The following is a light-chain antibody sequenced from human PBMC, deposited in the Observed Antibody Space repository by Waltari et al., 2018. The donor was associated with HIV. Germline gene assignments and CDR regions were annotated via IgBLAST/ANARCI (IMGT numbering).Light chain of an antibody. V-gene: IGKV3-20*01. J-gene: IGKJ3*01. Sequence: EIVLTQSPGTLSLSPGETATLSCRASQIGSSSYLAWYQQKPGQAPRLLIYGASNRASGIPDRFSGSGSGTDVTLTISRLEPEDFAVYYCQQYDNSPRGFTFGPGTKVDIK. CDR3: QQYDNSPRGFT. CDR1: QIGSSSY. CDR2: GAS.